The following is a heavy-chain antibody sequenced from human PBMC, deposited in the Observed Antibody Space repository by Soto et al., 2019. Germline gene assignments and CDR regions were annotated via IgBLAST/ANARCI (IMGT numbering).Heavy chain of an antibody. V-gene: IGHV3-30*03. D-gene: IGHD3-10*01. CDR3: ASGEGRNGHDTQLDY. Sequence: QMQLVESGGGVVQPGRSLRVSCATSGFAFSYYGIHWVRQAPGKGLEWVADISHDGKDKWYADPVKGRFTISRDNSENTQYLQMHGLRSEYTAVYFWASGEGRNGHDTQLDYWGQGTLVTVSS. CDR1: GFAFSYYG. CDR2: ISHDGKDK. J-gene: IGHJ4*02.